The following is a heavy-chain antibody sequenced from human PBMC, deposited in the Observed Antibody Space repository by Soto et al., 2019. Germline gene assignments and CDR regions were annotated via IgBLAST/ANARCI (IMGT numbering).Heavy chain of an antibody. CDR1: GFTFSSYG. CDR2: ISYDGSNK. CDR3: AKGPPYYYGMDV. Sequence: GGSLRLSCAASGFTFSSYGMHWVRQAPGKGLEWVAVISYDGSNKYYADSVKGRFTISRDNSKNTLYLQMNSLRAEDTAVYYCAKGPPYYYGMDVWGQGTTVTVS. J-gene: IGHJ6*02. V-gene: IGHV3-30*18.